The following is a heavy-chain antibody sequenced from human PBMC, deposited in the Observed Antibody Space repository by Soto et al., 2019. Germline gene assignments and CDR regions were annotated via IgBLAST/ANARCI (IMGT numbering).Heavy chain of an antibody. D-gene: IGHD5-18*01. CDR1: GFTFTNYA. J-gene: IGHJ4*02. Sequence: QVQLVESGGGVVQPGRSLRLSCAASGFTFTNYAMHWVRQAPGKGLEWVAVISYDENNKYYADSVKGRFTISRDNSKNTVYMPMGRLRAEDTAVYYCAKKERRDVDTTMVGIFDYWGQGTLVTVSS. CDR3: AKKERRDVDTTMVGIFDY. V-gene: IGHV3-30*18. CDR2: ISYDENNK.